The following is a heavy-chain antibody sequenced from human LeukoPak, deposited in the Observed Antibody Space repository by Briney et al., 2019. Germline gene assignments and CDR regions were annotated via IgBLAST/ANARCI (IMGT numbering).Heavy chain of an antibody. CDR2: IIPIFGTA. CDR1: GGTFSSYA. D-gene: IGHD5-18*01. Sequence: VKVSCKASGGTFSSYAISWVRQAPGQGLEWMGGIIPIFGTANYAQKFQGRVTITADESTSTAYMELSSLRSEDTAVYYCARDPAVARGYSYGYFDYWGQGTLVTVSS. V-gene: IGHV1-69*13. CDR3: ARDPAVARGYSYGYFDY. J-gene: IGHJ4*02.